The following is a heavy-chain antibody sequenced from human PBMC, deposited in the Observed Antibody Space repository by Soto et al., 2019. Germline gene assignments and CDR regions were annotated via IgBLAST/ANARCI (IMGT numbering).Heavy chain of an antibody. Sequence: QVQLEESGGGVVQPGKSLRLSCAGSGCTFNSYGMHWVRQTPGKWLEWVAGISKDVSKKHYLASVEGRFTISRDNSKNTLSLQMDSLRSDDTALYYCAKDAEMDIVVVAVAEYFDSWGPGTLVIVSS. CDR3: AKDAEMDIVVVAVAEYFDS. V-gene: IGHV3-30*18. J-gene: IGHJ4*02. CDR2: ISKDVSKK. D-gene: IGHD2-21*02. CDR1: GCTFNSYG.